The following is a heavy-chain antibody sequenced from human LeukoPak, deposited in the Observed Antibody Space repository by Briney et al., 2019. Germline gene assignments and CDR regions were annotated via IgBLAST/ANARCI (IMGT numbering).Heavy chain of an antibody. J-gene: IGHJ6*02. CDR3: ANVASDRYYYGMDV. CDR2: ISGSGGST. Sequence: GGSLRLSCAASGFTFSSYAMSWVRQAPGKGLEWVSAISGSGGSTYYADSVKGRFTISRDNSKNTLYLQMNSLRAEDTAVYYCANVASDRYYYGMDVWGQGTTVTVSS. D-gene: IGHD2-15*01. CDR1: GFTFSSYA. V-gene: IGHV3-23*01.